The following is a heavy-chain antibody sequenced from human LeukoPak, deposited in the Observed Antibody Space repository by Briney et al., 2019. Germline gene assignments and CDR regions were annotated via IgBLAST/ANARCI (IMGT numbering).Heavy chain of an antibody. CDR2: IIPIFGTA. V-gene: IGHV1-69*13. CDR3: ARREGGYYYDT. D-gene: IGHD3-10*01. Sequence: ASVKVSCKASGGTFSSYAVSWVRQAPGQGLEWMGGIIPIFGTANYAQKFQGRVTITADESTSTAYMELSSLRSEDTAVYYCARREGGYYYDTWGQGTMVTVSS. J-gene: IGHJ3*02. CDR1: GGTFSSYA.